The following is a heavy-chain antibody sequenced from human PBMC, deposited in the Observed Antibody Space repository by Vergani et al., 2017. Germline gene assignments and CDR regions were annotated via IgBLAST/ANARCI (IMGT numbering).Heavy chain of an antibody. CDR3: TTGLTTVTTFAVDI. J-gene: IGHJ3*02. CDR1: GFTFSNAW. V-gene: IGHV3-15*01. Sequence: EVQLLESGGGLVQPGGSLRLSCAASGFTFSNAWMSWVRQAPGKGLEWVGRIKSKTDGGTTDYAAPVKGRFTISRDESKNTLYLQMNSLKTEDTAVYYCTTGLTTVTTFAVDIWGQGTMVTVAS. D-gene: IGHD4-17*01. CDR2: IKSKTDGGTT.